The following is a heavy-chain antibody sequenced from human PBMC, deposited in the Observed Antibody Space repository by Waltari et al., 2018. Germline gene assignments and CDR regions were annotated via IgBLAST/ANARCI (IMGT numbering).Heavy chain of an antibody. CDR2: IIPIFGTA. D-gene: IGHD2-2*01. V-gene: IGHV1-69*01. J-gene: IGHJ4*02. CDR3: ATQGDCSSTSCYWSYFDY. CDR1: GGTFSSYA. Sequence: QVQLVQSGAEVKKPGSSVKVSCKASGGTFSSYAISWVRQAPGHGLEWMGGIIPIFGTANYAQKFQGRVTITADESTSTAYMELSSLRSEDTAVYYCATQGDCSSTSCYWSYFDYWGQGTLVTVSS.